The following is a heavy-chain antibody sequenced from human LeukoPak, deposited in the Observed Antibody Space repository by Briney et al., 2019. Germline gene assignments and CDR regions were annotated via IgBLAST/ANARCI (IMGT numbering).Heavy chain of an antibody. J-gene: IGHJ6*02. D-gene: IGHD1-26*01. CDR2: INKDGSAT. V-gene: IGHV3-43*02. CDR1: GFTFDAYA. CDR3: ATWAFYHSLDV. Sequence: GSLRLSCETSGFTFDAYAMHWVRQAPGKGLEWVSLINKDGSATYYADSVKGRFTISRDNSKNSLYLQMNSLRSEDTALYYCATWAFYHSLDVWGQGTTVTVSS.